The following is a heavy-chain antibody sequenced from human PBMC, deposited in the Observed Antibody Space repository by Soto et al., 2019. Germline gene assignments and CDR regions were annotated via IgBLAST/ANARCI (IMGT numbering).Heavy chain of an antibody. Sequence: GGSLRLSCAGSGFTFSDYYMSWIRQAPGKGLEWVSYISSSGNIIYYADSVQGRFTISRDNAKNSLYLQMNSLRAEDTAVYYCARDLGYYASDGYFDWWGQGTLVTVSS. CDR1: GFTFSDYY. CDR3: ARDLGYYASDGYFDW. D-gene: IGHD3-22*01. CDR2: ISSSGNII. J-gene: IGHJ4*02. V-gene: IGHV3-11*01.